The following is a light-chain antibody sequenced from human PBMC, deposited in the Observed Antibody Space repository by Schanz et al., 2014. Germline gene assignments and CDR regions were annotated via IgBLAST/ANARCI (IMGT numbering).Light chain of an antibody. V-gene: IGLV3-1*01. CDR2: QNN. CDR1: KLGNTY. CDR3: QAWDTTTLV. J-gene: IGLJ2*01. Sequence: SYELTQPPSVSVSPGQTASITCSGAKLGNTYASWYQQKPGQSPVLVIHQNNKRPSGIPERFSGSTSGNTATLTISGTQAMDEADYYCQAWDTTTLVFGGGTKLTVL.